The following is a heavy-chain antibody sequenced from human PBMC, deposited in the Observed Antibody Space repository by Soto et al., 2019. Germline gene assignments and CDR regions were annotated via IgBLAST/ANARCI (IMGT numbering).Heavy chain of an antibody. D-gene: IGHD2-15*01. CDR1: GFTFSSYS. J-gene: IGHJ5*02. Sequence: GGSLRLSCAASGFTFSSYSMNWVRQAPGKGLEWVSSISSSSSYIYYADSVKGRFTVSRDNAKNSLYLQMNSLRAEDTAVYYCARDLRADLGYCSGGSCPRGWFDPWGQGTLVTVSS. CDR3: ARDLRADLGYCSGGSCPRGWFDP. V-gene: IGHV3-21*01. CDR2: ISSSSSYI.